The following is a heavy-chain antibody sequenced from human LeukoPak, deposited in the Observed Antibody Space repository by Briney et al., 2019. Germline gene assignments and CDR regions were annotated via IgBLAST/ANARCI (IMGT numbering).Heavy chain of an antibody. D-gene: IGHD6-13*01. Sequence: ASVKVSCKASGYTFTGYYMHWVRQAPGQGLEWMGWINPNSGGTNYAQKFQGRVTMTRDTSISTAYMELSRLRSDDTAVYYCARGRYSSSWTLYYYYYYMDVWGKGTTVTASS. CDR2: INPNSGGT. J-gene: IGHJ6*03. CDR1: GYTFTGYY. CDR3: ARGRYSSSWTLYYYYYYMDV. V-gene: IGHV1-2*02.